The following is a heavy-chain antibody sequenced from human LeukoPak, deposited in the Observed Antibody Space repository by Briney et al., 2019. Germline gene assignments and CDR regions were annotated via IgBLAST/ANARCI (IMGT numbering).Heavy chain of an antibody. CDR2: ARNRGNGYTT. J-gene: IGHJ4*02. CDR3: ARIMRVDYGTYYFDY. CDR1: GFTFSNHY. V-gene: IGHV3-72*01. Sequence: GGSLRLSCAASGFTFSNHYMDWVRQAPGKGLEWVGRARNRGNGYTTQYAASVKGRFTFSRDDSENTVYLQMNSLKTEDTAVYFCARIMRVDYGTYYFDYWGQGTLVTVSS. D-gene: IGHD4/OR15-4a*01.